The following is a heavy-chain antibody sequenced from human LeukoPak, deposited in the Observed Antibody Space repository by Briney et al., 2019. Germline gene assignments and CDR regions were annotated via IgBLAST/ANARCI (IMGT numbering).Heavy chain of an antibody. CDR3: AGGDYGSGPYYFDY. CDR1: GYTFTSYG. CDR2: ISAYNGNT. Sequence: ASVKVSCKASGYTFTSYGISWVRQAPGQGLEWMGWISAYNGNTNYAQKLQGRVTMTTDTSTSTAYMELRSLRSDDTAVYYCAGGDYGSGPYYFDYWGQGTLVTVSS. V-gene: IGHV1-18*01. J-gene: IGHJ4*02. D-gene: IGHD3-10*01.